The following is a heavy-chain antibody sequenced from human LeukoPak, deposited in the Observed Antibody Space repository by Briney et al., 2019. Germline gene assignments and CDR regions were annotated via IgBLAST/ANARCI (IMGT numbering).Heavy chain of an antibody. CDR2: IRPNSGGT. CDR1: GGTFSSYA. J-gene: IGHJ6*03. V-gene: IGHV1-2*02. CDR3: AREYYYYYMDV. Sequence: ASVKVSCKASGGTFSSYAISWVRQAPGQGLEWMGWIRPNSGGTNYTQKFQGRVTMTRDTSINTAYMELSRLTSDDTAVYYCAREYYYYYMDVWGKGTTVTISS.